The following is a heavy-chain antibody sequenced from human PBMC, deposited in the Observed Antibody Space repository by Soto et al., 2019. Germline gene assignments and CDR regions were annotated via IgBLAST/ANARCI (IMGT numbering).Heavy chain of an antibody. CDR1: GGSISSGGYY. CDR3: ARCRRYFDSSGYPWWFDP. CDR2: IYHSGTA. V-gene: IGHV4-31*03. J-gene: IGHJ5*02. D-gene: IGHD3-22*01. Sequence: QVQLQESGPGLVKPSQTLSLTCTVSGGSISSGGYYWGWVRQHPEKGLEWIGFIYHSGTAYHNPSLNSRISRSVDTSKNQFSLNLTSVTAADTAVYYGARCRRYFDSSGYPWWFDPWGQGTLVTVSS.